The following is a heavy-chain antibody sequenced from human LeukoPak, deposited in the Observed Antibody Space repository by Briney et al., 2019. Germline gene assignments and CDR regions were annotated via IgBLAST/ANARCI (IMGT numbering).Heavy chain of an antibody. CDR1: GFVFRAYA. J-gene: IGHJ4*02. CDR2: ISSSSSYI. V-gene: IGHV3-21*01. CDR3: ARVGIVVVPAAHPFDY. Sequence: GGSLRLSCAASGFVFRAYAMTWVRQAPGKGLDWVSSISSSSSYIYYADSVKGRFTISRDNAKNSLYLQMNGLRAEDTAVYYCARVGIVVVPAAHPFDYWGQGTLITVS. D-gene: IGHD2-2*01.